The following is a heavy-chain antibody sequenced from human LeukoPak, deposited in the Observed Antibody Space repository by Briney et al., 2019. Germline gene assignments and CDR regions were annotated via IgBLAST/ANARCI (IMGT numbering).Heavy chain of an antibody. V-gene: IGHV3-23*01. CDR2: ISGSGATT. CDR1: GLSFSNFA. CDR3: AKANPGAWYSFFDF. D-gene: IGHD2-21*02. J-gene: IGHJ4*02. Sequence: GGSLRLSCAASGLSFSNFAMSWVRQAPGKGPEWVAAISGSGATTYYGDSVKGRSTISRDNSNITLYLEMHSLRAEDTAVYYCAKANPGAWYSFFDFWGLGTLFTVAS.